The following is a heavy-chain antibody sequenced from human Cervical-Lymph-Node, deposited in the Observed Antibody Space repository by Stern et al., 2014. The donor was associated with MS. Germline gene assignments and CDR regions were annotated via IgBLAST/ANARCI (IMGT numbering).Heavy chain of an antibody. Sequence: MQLVQSGGGLTQPGGSLRLSCATSGFTVSSNYMSWARQAPGKGLEWVSVIHSGGYTSYVDSVKGRFTISRDNSKNTLYLQMNSLRAEDTAVYYCVRDHYDILIGYYIDYWGQGTLVTVSS. J-gene: IGHJ4*02. V-gene: IGHV3-53*01. CDR3: VRDHYDILIGYYIDY. CDR2: IHSGGYT. CDR1: GFTVSSNY. D-gene: IGHD3-9*01.